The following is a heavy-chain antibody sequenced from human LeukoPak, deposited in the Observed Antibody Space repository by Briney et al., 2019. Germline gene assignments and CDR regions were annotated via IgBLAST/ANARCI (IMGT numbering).Heavy chain of an antibody. CDR2: INYSGST. Sequence: SETLSLTCAVSGGSFSGDYWSWIRQPPGKGLEWIGEINYSGSTNYNPSLKSRITISVDTSKNQFSLKLGSVTAADTAVYYCARQTVTTYLGIKDYWGQGTLVTVSS. D-gene: IGHD4-17*01. CDR3: ARQTVTTYLGIKDY. V-gene: IGHV4-34*01. J-gene: IGHJ4*02. CDR1: GGSFSGDY.